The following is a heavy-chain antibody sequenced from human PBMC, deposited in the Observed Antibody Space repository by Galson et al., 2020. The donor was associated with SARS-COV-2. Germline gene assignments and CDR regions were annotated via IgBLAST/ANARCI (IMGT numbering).Heavy chain of an antibody. Sequence: GGSLRLSCAASGFTFSSYEMNWVRQAPGKGLEWVSYISSSGSTIYYADSVKGRFTISRDNAKNSLYLQMNSLRAEDTAVYYCARAPVAYGDYVGDYYYYGMDVWGQVTTVTVSS. CDR3: ARAPVAYGDYVGDYYYYGMDV. J-gene: IGHJ6*02. CDR1: GFTFSSYE. D-gene: IGHD4-17*01. V-gene: IGHV3-48*03. CDR2: ISSSGSTI.